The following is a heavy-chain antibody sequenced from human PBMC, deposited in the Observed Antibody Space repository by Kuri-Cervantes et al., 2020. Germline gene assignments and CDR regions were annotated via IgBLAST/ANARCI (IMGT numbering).Heavy chain of an antibody. CDR1: GFVFSDYA. CDR3: ARPRSRIAVAQTPGYDY. J-gene: IGHJ4*02. V-gene: IGHV3-33*08. D-gene: IGHD6-19*01. CDR2: IWYDGSNK. Sequence: GGSLRLSCAASGFVFSDYAFHWVRQAPGKGLEWVAVIWYDGSNKYYADSVKGRFTISRDNSKNTLYLQMNSLRAEDTAVYYCARPRSRIAVAQTPGYDYWGQGTLVTVSS.